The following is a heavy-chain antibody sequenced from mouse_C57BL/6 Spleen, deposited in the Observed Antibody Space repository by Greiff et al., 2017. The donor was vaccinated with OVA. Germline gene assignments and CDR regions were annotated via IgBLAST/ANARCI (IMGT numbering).Heavy chain of an antibody. CDR1: GYTFTSYW. CDR3: ARSGITTVTLYAMDY. D-gene: IGHD1-1*01. CDR2: IDPSDSYT. Sequence: VQLQQPGAELVMPGASVKLSCKASGYTFTSYWMHWVKQRPGQGLEWIGEIDPSDSYTNYNQKFKGKSTLTVDKSSSTAYMQLSSLTSEDSAVYYCARSGITTVTLYAMDYWGQGTSVTVSS. J-gene: IGHJ4*01. V-gene: IGHV1-69*01.